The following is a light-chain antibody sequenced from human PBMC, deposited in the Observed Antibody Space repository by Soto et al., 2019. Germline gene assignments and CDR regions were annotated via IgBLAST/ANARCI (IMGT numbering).Light chain of an antibody. Sequence: DVVMTQTPLSLSVAPEQPASISCKSSHILLHITGETFLFWYLQKPGQAPRLLIYGASSRATGIPDRFSSSASGTTFTLTISSLEPEDFAIYYCQQRGDWPAFGQGTKVDI. CDR2: GAS. CDR1: HILLHITGETF. J-gene: IGKJ1*01. CDR3: QQRGDWPA. V-gene: IGKV2-29*01.